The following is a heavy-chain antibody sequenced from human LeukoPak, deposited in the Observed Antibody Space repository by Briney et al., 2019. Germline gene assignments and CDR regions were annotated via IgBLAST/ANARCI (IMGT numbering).Heavy chain of an antibody. D-gene: IGHD3-10*01. Sequence: SETLSLTCTVSGGSISNYYWSWIRQPPGKGLEWIGDISYSGSTNYNPSLKSRITISIHTSKNQFSLKLSSVTAADTAVYYCAREGLATMIRGVIPYWGQGTLVTVSS. V-gene: IGHV4-59*01. CDR3: AREGLATMIRGVIPY. J-gene: IGHJ4*02. CDR1: GGSISNYY. CDR2: ISYSGST.